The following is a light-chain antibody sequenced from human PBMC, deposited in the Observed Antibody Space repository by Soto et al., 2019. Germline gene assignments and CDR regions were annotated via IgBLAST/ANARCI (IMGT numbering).Light chain of an antibody. Sequence: QSVLTQPPSVSGTPGQRVTISCSGSRSSIGSNTVNWYQQLPGTAPKLLMYNNNQRPSGVPDRFSGSKSGTSASLAISGLQSEDEADYHCATWDDSLNGLVFGGGTKLTVL. CDR3: ATWDDSLNGLV. J-gene: IGLJ3*02. CDR1: RSSIGSNT. V-gene: IGLV1-44*01. CDR2: NNN.